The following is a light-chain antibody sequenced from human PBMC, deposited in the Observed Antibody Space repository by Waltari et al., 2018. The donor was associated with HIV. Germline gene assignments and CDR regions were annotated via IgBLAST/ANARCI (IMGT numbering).Light chain of an antibody. J-gene: IGLJ3*02. CDR2: GVS. Sequence: QSALTQPASVSVSPGQSITVACTGNRSDVGGFNYVSRYQHHPGKSAKLMIHGVSNRPSGVSSRFSGSKSGNTAPLTISGRQAEDEADYCCSSCATSSTLGMCGRGTKLTVL. CDR1: RSDVGGFNY. V-gene: IGLV2-14*01. CDR3: SSCATSSTLGM.